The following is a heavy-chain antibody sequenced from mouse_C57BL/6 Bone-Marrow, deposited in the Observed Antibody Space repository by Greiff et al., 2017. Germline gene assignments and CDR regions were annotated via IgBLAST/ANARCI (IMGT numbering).Heavy chain of an antibody. CDR2: IDPSDSYT. D-gene: IGHD2-2*01. V-gene: IGHV1-69*01. J-gene: IGHJ3*01. CDR3: ARGEGLGRAWFAY. Sequence: QVQLQQSGAELVMPGASVKLSCKASGYTFTSFWMHWVKQRPGKGLEWIGEIDPSDSYTNYNQKFKGKSTLTVDKSSSTADMQLSSLTSEDSAVYYWARGEGLGRAWFAYWGQGTLVTVSA. CDR1: GYTFTSFW.